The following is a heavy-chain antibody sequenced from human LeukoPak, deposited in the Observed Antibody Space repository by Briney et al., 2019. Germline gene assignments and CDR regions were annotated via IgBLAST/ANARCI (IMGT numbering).Heavy chain of an antibody. CDR2: LYYSGST. Sequence: SETLSLTCTVSGGSLSSYYRSWIRQPPGKGLEWIGYLYYSGSTNYNPSLKSRVTISVDTSKNQFSLKLSSVTAADTAVYYCARSGRNSWFYFDLWGQGTLVTVSS. CDR1: GGSLSSYY. D-gene: IGHD6-13*01. V-gene: IGHV4-59*01. CDR3: ARSGRNSWFYFDL. J-gene: IGHJ4*02.